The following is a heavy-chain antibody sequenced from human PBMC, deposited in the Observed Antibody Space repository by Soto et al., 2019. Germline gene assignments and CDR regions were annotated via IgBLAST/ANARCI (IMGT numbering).Heavy chain of an antibody. Sequence: SETLSLTCTVSGGSISPYYWSWIRQTPGKGLEWIAYIYYSGSTNYNPSLKSRVTISVDTSKNQCSLKLSSVTAADTAVYYCARASYYSDSFSYFIDSWGQGTLVTVSS. CDR1: GGSISPYY. CDR2: IYYSGST. D-gene: IGHD3-22*01. J-gene: IGHJ4*02. CDR3: ARASYYSDSFSYFIDS. V-gene: IGHV4-59*01.